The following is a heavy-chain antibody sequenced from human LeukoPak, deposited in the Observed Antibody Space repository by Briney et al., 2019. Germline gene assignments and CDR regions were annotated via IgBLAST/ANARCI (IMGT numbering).Heavy chain of an antibody. CDR3: ARTSVDTSMVRGEYYYYYGMDV. V-gene: IGHV4-59*01. Sequence: SETLSLTCTVSGGSINSYYWSWIRQPPGKGLEWIGSFYYIQSTNYNPSLKSRVTISVDTSKNQLSLKLSSVTAADTAVYYCARTSVDTSMVRGEYYYYYGMDVWGQGTTVTVSS. CDR1: GGSINSYY. D-gene: IGHD5-18*01. J-gene: IGHJ6*02. CDR2: FYYIQST.